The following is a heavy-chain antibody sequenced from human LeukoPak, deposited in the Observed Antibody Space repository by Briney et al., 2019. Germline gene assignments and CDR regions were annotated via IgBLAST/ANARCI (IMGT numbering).Heavy chain of an antibody. Sequence: GESLKISCKGSGYSFTSYWIGWVRQMPGKGLEWMGIIYPGDSDTRYSPSFQGQVTISADKSISTAYLQWSSLKASDTAMYYCARRGVMATVFDWFDPWGQGTLVTVSS. CDR1: GYSFTSYW. D-gene: IGHD5-24*01. V-gene: IGHV5-51*01. J-gene: IGHJ5*02. CDR2: IYPGDSDT. CDR3: ARRGVMATVFDWFDP.